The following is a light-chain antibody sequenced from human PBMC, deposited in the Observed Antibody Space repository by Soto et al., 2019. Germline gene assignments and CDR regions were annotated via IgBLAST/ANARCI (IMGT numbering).Light chain of an antibody. J-gene: IGKJ2*01. V-gene: IGKV3-15*01. CDR3: QQGYNWPLT. Sequence: EIVMTQSPATLSLSPGERAALSCRASQGISSALAWYQQKPGQPPRLLIYGASTRATGVPARFTGSGSGSDFTLTISGLQSEDFAVYYCQQGYNWPLTFGQGTMLEI. CDR1: QGISSA. CDR2: GAS.